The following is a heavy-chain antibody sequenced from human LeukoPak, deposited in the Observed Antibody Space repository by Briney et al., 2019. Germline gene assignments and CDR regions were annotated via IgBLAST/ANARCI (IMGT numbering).Heavy chain of an antibody. Sequence: SETLSLTCTVSGGSIITYYWSWIRQPPGEGLEWIGYIYYSGSTYYNPSLKSRVTISVDTSKNQFSLKLSSVTAADTAVYYCARDWDSYGHIFDYWGQGTLVTVSS. D-gene: IGHD5-18*01. CDR3: ARDWDSYGHIFDY. CDR1: GGSIITYY. J-gene: IGHJ4*02. CDR2: IYYSGST. V-gene: IGHV4-59*12.